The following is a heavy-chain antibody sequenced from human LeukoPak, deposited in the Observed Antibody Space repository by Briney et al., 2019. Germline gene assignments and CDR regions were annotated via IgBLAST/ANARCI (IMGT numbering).Heavy chain of an antibody. CDR1: GGSISSYY. Sequence: SETLSLTCTVSGGSISSYYWSWIRQPPGKGQERIGYIYYSGSTNYNPSLTSRVTISVDTSKNQFSLTLSSVTAADTAVYYCARIRDPEDDYGDYGYFDLWGRGTLVTVSS. CDR2: IYYSGST. D-gene: IGHD4-17*01. V-gene: IGHV4-59*01. J-gene: IGHJ2*01. CDR3: ARIRDPEDDYGDYGYFDL.